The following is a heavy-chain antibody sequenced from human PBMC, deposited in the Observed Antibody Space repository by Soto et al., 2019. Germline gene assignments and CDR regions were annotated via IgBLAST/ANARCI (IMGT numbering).Heavy chain of an antibody. Sequence: YSRNRISKKKGKGLEWVSYISSSSSTIYYADSVKGRFTISRDNAKNSLYLQMNSLRDEDTAVYYCARDQALVGGYLLPHYYYYGMDVWGQGTTVTVSS. CDR2: ISSSSSTI. CDR3: ARDQALVGGYLLPHYYYYGMDV. CDR1: YS. V-gene: IGHV3-48*02. J-gene: IGHJ6*02. D-gene: IGHD3-22*01.